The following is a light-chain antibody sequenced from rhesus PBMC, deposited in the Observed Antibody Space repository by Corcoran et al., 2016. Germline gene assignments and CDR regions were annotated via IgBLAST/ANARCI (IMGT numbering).Light chain of an antibody. Sequence: DIQMTQSPSSLSASVGDRVTITCRASENVNNYLNWYQQKPGKAPKHLNYKASPLQSGVPSRFSGRGSATDYTFTISSLQAEDVATYYCQHGYGTPLTFGGGTKVEIK. CDR3: QHGYGTPLT. V-gene: IGKV1-74*01. CDR1: ENVNNY. J-gene: IGKJ4*01. CDR2: KAS.